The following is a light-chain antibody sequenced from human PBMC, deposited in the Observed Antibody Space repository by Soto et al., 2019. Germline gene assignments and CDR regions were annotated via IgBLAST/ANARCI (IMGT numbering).Light chain of an antibody. CDR3: SSYAGSNNPYV. V-gene: IGLV2-8*01. CDR2: EVT. CDR1: SGDIGGYDY. J-gene: IGLJ1*01. Sequence: QSALTQPPSASGSPGQSVTISCTGTSGDIGGYDYVSWYQQHPGKAPKLMIYEVTKRPLGVPDRFSGSKSGNKASLTVSGLQAEDEADYYCSSYAGSNNPYVFGTGTKVTVL.